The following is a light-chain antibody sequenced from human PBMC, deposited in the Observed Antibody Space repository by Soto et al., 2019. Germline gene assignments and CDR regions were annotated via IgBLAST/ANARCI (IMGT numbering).Light chain of an antibody. CDR3: ATWDGSLNGVL. CDR1: SSNIGSNT. Sequence: QSVLTQPPSASGTPGQRVTISCSGSSSNIGSNTVNWYQQLPGTAPKLLIYTDNQRPSGVPDRFSGSKSGTSASLAISGLQSEDEADYYCATWDGSLNGVLFGGGTKSPS. CDR2: TDN. V-gene: IGLV1-44*01. J-gene: IGLJ2*01.